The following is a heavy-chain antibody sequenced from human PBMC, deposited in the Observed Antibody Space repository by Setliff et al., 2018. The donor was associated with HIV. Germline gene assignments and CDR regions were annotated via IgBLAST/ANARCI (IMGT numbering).Heavy chain of an antibody. CDR1: GGSISSYY. CDR2: IYTSGST. CDR3: ARGLSSQTYWGTRPFGLDY. J-gene: IGHJ4*01. D-gene: IGHD2-2*01. V-gene: IGHV4-4*08. Sequence: SETLSLTCTVSGGSISSYYWSWIRQPPGKGLEWIGYIYTSGSTNYNPSLKSRITISVDTSKNQFSLKLSSVTAADTAVYYCARGLSSQTYWGTRPFGLDYWGQGSLVTVSS.